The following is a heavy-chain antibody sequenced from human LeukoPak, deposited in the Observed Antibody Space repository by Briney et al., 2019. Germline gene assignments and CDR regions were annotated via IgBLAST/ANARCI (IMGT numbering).Heavy chain of an antibody. V-gene: IGHV1-2*06. CDR3: ARERVASIIINWFDP. D-gene: IGHD6-6*01. CDR1: GYTFTGYY. CDR2: INPNSGGT. Sequence: ASVKVSCKASGYTFTGYYMHWVRQAPGQGLEWMGRINPNSGGTNYAQKFQGRVTTTRDTSISTAYMELSRLRSDDTAVYYCARERVASIIINWFDPWGQGTLVTVSS. J-gene: IGHJ5*02.